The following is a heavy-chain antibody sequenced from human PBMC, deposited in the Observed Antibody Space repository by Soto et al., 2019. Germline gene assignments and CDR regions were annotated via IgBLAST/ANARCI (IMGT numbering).Heavy chain of an antibody. CDR1: GGSISSSSYY. CDR3: ARSAYSSGWYGGYYFDY. D-gene: IGHD6-19*01. V-gene: IGHV4-39*01. CDR2: IYYSGST. J-gene: IGHJ4*02. Sequence: QLQLQESGPGLVKPSETLSLTCTVSGGSISSSSYYWGWIRQPPGKGLEWIGSIYYSGSTYYNPSLKSRVTISEDTSKNQFSLKLSSVTAADTAVYYCARSAYSSGWYGGYYFDYWGQGTLVTVSS.